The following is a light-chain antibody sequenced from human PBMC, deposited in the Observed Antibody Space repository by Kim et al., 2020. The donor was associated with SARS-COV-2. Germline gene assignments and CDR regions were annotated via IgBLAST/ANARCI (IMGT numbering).Light chain of an antibody. V-gene: IGLV2-14*03. J-gene: IGLJ2*01. CDR3: SSYTRTTTLV. CDR2: DVT. Sequence: QSALTQPASVSGSPGQSITISCTGTSSDVGGYNYVYWYQQHPGKAPKLMIHDVTNRPSGVSDRFSGSKSGNTASLTISGLQTEDEADYYCSSYTRTTTLVFGGGTQLTVL. CDR1: SSDVGGYNY.